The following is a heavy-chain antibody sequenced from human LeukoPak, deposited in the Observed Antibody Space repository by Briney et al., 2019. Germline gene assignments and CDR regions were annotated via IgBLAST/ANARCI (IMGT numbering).Heavy chain of an antibody. Sequence: SETLSLTCTVSGGSISSGGYYWSWIRQHPGKGLEWIGYIYYSGSTYYNPSLKSRVTISVDTSKNQFSLKLSSVTAADTAVYYCASTPFASVPYYYYGMDVWGQGTTVTVSS. CDR3: ASTPFASVPYYYYGMDV. CDR2: IYYSGST. D-gene: IGHD2/OR15-2a*01. CDR1: GGSISSGGYY. V-gene: IGHV4-31*03. J-gene: IGHJ6*02.